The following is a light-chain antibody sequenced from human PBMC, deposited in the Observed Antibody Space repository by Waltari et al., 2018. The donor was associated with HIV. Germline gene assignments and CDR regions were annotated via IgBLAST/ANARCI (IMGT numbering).Light chain of an antibody. CDR2: ANS. CDR3: ATWDDNLRGLL. Sequence: QYVLAQPPSASGTPGPRVAISCSGSHSNLEYNTINWYQQFPGAAPRLLIYANSQRPSGVPDRFSASKSGTSASLAITGLQTEDEAHYYCATWDDNLRGLLFGGGTKVTVL. CDR1: HSNLEYNT. J-gene: IGLJ3*02. V-gene: IGLV1-44*01.